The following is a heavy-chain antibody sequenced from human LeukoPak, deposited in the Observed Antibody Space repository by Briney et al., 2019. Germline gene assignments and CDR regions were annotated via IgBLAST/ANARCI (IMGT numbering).Heavy chain of an antibody. CDR2: IYHSGST. J-gene: IGHJ6*03. V-gene: IGHV4-39*07. CDR3: ARKPFYYYYYMDV. CDR1: GGSISSSSYY. Sequence: SETLSLTCTVSGGSISSSSYYWGWIRQPPGKGLEWIGSIYHSGSTYYNPSLKSRVTISVDTSKNQFSLKLSSVTAADTAVYYCARKPFYYYYYMDVWGKGTTVTVSS.